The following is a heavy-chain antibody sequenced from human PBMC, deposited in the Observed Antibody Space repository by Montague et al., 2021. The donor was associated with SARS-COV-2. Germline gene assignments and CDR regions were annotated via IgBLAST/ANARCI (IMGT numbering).Heavy chain of an antibody. V-gene: IGHV2-70*01. CDR3: ARIYYSILGSYYYGMDV. CDR1: GFSPSTSGMC. Sequence: PALVKPTQTLTLTCTFSGFSPSTSGMCVSWIRQPPGKALEWLALIDWXDDKYYSTSLKTRLTISKDTSKNQVVLTMTNMDPADTATYYCARIYYSILGSYYYGMDVWGQGTTVTVSS. D-gene: IGHD3-10*01. CDR2: IDWXDDK. J-gene: IGHJ6*02.